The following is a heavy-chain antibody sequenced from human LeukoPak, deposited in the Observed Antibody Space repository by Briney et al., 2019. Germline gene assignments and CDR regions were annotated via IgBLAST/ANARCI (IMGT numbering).Heavy chain of an antibody. CDR1: GFTFSNYG. CDR3: ARDAYGMDV. Sequence: GGSLRLSCVASGFTFSNYGMHWVRQAPGEGLEWVTFISYDGRNEYYADSVKGRFTISRDNSENTLYLQMNSLRGDDTAVYYCARDAYGMDVWGHGTTATVSS. V-gene: IGHV3-30*03. CDR2: ISYDGRNE. J-gene: IGHJ6*02.